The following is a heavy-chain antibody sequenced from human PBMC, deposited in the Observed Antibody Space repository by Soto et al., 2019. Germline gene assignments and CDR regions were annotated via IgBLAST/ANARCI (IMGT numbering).Heavy chain of an antibody. CDR2: VSVDGSLE. CDR3: ARRRAGSGYYFDP. CDR1: GFTFSTYA. J-gene: IGHJ4*02. V-gene: IGHV3-30-3*01. Sequence: QVQLVESGGGVVQPGGSLRLSCVASGFTFSTYAIHWVRQAPGKGLEWVALVSVDGSLEYYADSVKGRSTVSRDNSKSTLYFQMNSLRPDDTAFYYCARRRAGSGYYFDPWGQGTLVTVSS. D-gene: IGHD3-22*01.